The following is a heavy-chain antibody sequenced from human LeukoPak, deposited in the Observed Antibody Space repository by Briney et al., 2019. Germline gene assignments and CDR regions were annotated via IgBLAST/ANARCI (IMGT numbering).Heavy chain of an antibody. V-gene: IGHV3-7*04. Sequence: GGSLRLSCSASGFTFSTYWMSWVCQAPGKGLEWVANMKRDGSEIYYVDSVRGRFTISRDNARNSLYLQMNSLRAEDTAVYYCARADYDFWSGYYIDWGQGTLVTVSS. CDR2: MKRDGSEI. D-gene: IGHD3-3*01. CDR3: ARADYDFWSGYYID. J-gene: IGHJ4*02. CDR1: GFTFSTYW.